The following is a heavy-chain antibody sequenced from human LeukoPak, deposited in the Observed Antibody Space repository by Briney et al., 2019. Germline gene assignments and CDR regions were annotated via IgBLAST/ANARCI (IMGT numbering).Heavy chain of an antibody. D-gene: IGHD6-19*01. Sequence: GGSLRLSCAASGSTFSSYEMNWVRQAPGKGLEWVSYISSSGSTIYYADSVKGRFTISRDNAKNSLYLQMNSPRAEDTAVYYCASSGWYVAFGDYFDYWGQGTLVTVSS. J-gene: IGHJ4*02. CDR1: GSTFSSYE. V-gene: IGHV3-48*03. CDR3: ASSGWYVAFGDYFDY. CDR2: ISSSGSTI.